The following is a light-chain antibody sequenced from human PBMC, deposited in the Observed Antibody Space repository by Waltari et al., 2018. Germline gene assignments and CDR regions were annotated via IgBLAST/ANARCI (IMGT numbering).Light chain of an antibody. V-gene: IGKV3-20*01. CDR1: QSVSRS. J-gene: IGKJ1*01. CDR2: ATS. CDR3: QKYASLPAT. Sequence: LTQSPGTLSLSLGEGATISCRASQSVSRSLAWYQQKPGQAPRLLIYATSRRATGSPDRWSGSGSGTDFSLTISRLEPEDFAMYYCQKYASLPATFGQGTKVEIK.